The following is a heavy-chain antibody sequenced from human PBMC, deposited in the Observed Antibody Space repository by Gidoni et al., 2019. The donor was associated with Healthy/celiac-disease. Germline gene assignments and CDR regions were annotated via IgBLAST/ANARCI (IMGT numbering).Heavy chain of an antibody. CDR1: GGTFSSYA. D-gene: IGHD3-10*01. CDR2: IIPIFGTA. V-gene: IGHV1-69*01. Sequence: QVQLVQSGAEVKKPGSSVKVSCKASGGTFSSYAISWVRQAPGQGLAWMGGIIPIFGTANYEQKFQGRVTITADESTSTAYMELSSLRSEDTAVYYCARGGGADDGSGRMYNWFDPWGQGTLVTVSS. CDR3: ARGGGADDGSGRMYNWFDP. J-gene: IGHJ5*02.